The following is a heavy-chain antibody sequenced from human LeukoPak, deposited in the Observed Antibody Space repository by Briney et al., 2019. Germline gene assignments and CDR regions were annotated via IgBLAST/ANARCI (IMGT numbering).Heavy chain of an antibody. V-gene: IGHV3-43*02. Sequence: GGSLRLSCAASGFTFDDYAMHWVRQAPGKGLEWVSLISGDGGSTYYADSVKGRFTISRDNSKNSLYLQMNSLRTEDTALYYCAKGGGGIAVAESFYYYYGMDVWGQGTTVTVSS. CDR3: AKGGGGIAVAESFYYYYGMDV. CDR2: ISGDGGST. CDR1: GFTFDDYA. J-gene: IGHJ6*02. D-gene: IGHD6-19*01.